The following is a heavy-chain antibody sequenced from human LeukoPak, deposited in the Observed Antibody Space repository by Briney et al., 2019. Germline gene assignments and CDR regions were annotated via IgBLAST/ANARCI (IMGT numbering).Heavy chain of an antibody. CDR2: ISAYNGNT. CDR1: GYTFTGHY. J-gene: IGHJ6*03. V-gene: IGHV1-2*02. Sequence: ASVKVSCKASGYTFTGHYMHWVRQAPGQGLEWMGWISAYNGNTKYTQKFQGRVTMTRDTSISTAYMELSRLRSDDTAVYYCARADYYYYMDVWGKGTTVTISS. CDR3: ARADYYYYMDV.